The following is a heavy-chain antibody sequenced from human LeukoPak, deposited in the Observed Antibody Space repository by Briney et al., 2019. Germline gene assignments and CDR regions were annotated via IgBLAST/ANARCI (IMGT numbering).Heavy chain of an antibody. CDR1: GFTFSDCD. CDR3: ARVAKERVGGVYYFDY. CDR2: IGTAGDT. Sequence: GESLRLSCAASGFTFSDCDMHWVRQATGKGLEWVSAIGTAGDTYYTGSVKGRFTISRENAKNSLYLQMNSLRAGDTAVYYCARVAKERVGGVYYFDYWGQGTLVTVS. V-gene: IGHV3-13*01. J-gene: IGHJ4*02. D-gene: IGHD1-1*01.